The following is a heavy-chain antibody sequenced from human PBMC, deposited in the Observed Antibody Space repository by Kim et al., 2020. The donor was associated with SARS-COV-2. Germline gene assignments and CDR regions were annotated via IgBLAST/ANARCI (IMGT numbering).Heavy chain of an antibody. D-gene: IGHD3-9*01. J-gene: IGHJ6*02. V-gene: IGHV6-1*01. CDR1: GDSVSSNSAA. CDR3: ARWPILTGYYWQSYYYYGMDV. Sequence: SQTLSLTCAISGDSVSSNSAAWNWIRQSPSRGLEWLGRTYYRSKWYNDYAVSVKSRITINPDTSKNQFSLQLNSVTPEDTAVYYCARWPILTGYYWQSYYYYGMDVWGQGTTVTVSS. CDR2: TYYRSKWYN.